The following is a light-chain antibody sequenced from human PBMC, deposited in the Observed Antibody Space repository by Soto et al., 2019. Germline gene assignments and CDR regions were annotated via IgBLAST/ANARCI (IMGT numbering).Light chain of an antibody. CDR3: QQRSNWPLT. CDR1: QSVSSY. CDR2: DAS. V-gene: IGKV3-11*01. J-gene: IGKJ3*01. Sequence: EIVLTQSPATLSLSPGERATLSCRASQSVSSYLAWYQHKPGQAPRLLIYDASNRATGIPARFSGSGSGTDFPLTISSLEPEVFAIYYCQQRSNWPLTFVHGTKVDS.